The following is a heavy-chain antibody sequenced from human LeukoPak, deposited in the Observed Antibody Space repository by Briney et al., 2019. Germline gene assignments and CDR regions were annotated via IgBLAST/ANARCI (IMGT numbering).Heavy chain of an antibody. Sequence: PGGSLRLSCAASRLNFGVYDMHWVRQGPGKGLEWVAGIIWNGGRTAYADSVKGRFVISRDNARHSLHLQMNSLRPEDTALYYCAKDIGGDWIYCTDPSCYESAFDVWGHGTRVTVSS. CDR2: IIWNGGRT. V-gene: IGHV3-9*01. D-gene: IGHD2-2*01. CDR1: RLNFGVYD. J-gene: IGHJ3*01. CDR3: AKDIGGDWIYCTDPSCYESAFDV.